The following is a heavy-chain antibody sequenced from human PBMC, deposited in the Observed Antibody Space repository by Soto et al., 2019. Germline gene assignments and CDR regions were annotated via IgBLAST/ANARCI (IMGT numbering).Heavy chain of an antibody. CDR1: GYSISSGFY. Sequence: PSETLSLTCDVSGYSISSGFYWGWIRQSPGKGLEPIGAISHRGSTYYNPSLSSRATISMDVSKNHFSLTLNAVTAADTAVYHCARITMARGYHFDYWGQGIQVTVSS. V-gene: IGHV4-38-2*01. CDR3: ARITMARGYHFDY. D-gene: IGHD3-10*01. J-gene: IGHJ4*02. CDR2: ISHRGST.